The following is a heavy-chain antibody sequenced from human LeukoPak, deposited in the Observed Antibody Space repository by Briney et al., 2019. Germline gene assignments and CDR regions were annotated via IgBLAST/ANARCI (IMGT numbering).Heavy chain of an antibody. CDR3: ARANYDDSSGGFDY. J-gene: IGHJ4*02. CDR2: IIPIFGTA. D-gene: IGHD3-22*01. V-gene: IGHV1-69*05. CDR1: GGTFSSYA. Sequence: GASVKVSCKASGGTFSSYAISWVRQAPGQGLEWMGGIIPIFGTANYAQKFQGRVTITTDESTSTAYMELSSLRSEDTAVYYCARANYDDSSGGFDYWGQGTLVTVSS.